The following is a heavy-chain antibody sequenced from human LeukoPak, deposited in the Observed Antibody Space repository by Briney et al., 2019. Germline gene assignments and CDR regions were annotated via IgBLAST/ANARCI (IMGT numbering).Heavy chain of an antibody. J-gene: IGHJ4*02. V-gene: IGHV3-33*07. CDR1: GFNFRSNG. D-gene: IGHD6-13*01. CDR3: ARGGTSAAGIDY. CDR2: IWYDGSNK. Sequence: QTGGSLRLSCAASGFNFRSNGMYWVRQAPGKGLEWVAVIWYDGSNKYYGDSVKGRFTVSRDNSKNTLYLQTNSLRAEDTAVYYCARGGTSAAGIDYWGQGTLGSVSS.